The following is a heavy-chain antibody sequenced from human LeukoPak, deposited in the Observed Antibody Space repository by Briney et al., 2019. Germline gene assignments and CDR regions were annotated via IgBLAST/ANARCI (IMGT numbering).Heavy chain of an antibody. D-gene: IGHD3-3*01. Sequence: GSVKVSCKASGYTFRRYGMPWVRQAPGQGRAWLGWISAYNWYRNYAQKFLGRVTMTTDTSTSTACMELRSLRSDDTAVYYCAKAVAQYYDFWRENTWFDPWGQGTLVTVSS. CDR2: ISAYNWYR. CDR3: AKAVAQYYDFWRENTWFDP. J-gene: IGHJ5*02. V-gene: IGHV1-18*01. CDR1: GYTFRRYG.